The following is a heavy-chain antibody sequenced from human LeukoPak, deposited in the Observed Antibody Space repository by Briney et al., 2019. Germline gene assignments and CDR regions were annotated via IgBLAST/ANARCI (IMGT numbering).Heavy chain of an antibody. CDR2: INPNSGGT. Sequence: ASVKVSCTASGYTFTGYYMHWVRQAPGQGLEWMGWINPNSGGTNYAQKFQGRVTMTRDTSISTAYVELSRLRSDDTAVYYCARVSGGYSYGFGYWGQGTPVTVSS. D-gene: IGHD5-18*01. V-gene: IGHV1-2*02. CDR3: ARVSGGYSYGFGY. J-gene: IGHJ4*02. CDR1: GYTFTGYY.